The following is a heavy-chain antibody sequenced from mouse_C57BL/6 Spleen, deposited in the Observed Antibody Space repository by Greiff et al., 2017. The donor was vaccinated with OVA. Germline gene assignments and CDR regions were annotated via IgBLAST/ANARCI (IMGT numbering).Heavy chain of an antibody. J-gene: IGHJ1*03. D-gene: IGHD2-3*01. CDR2: ITHSGET. V-gene: IGHV12-3*01. CDR1: GFPITSGYY. CDR3: AGDYDGYWYFDV. Sequence: VQLKESGPGLVKPSQSLFLTCSITGFPITSGYYWIWIRQSPGKPLEWMGYITHSGETFYNPSLHSPISITRETSKNQFFLQLNSVTTEDTAMYYCAGDYDGYWYFDVWGTGTTVTVSS.